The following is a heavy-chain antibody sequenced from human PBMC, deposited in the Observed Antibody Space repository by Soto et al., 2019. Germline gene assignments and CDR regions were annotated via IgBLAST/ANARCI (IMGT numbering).Heavy chain of an antibody. CDR1: GFTFSIYT. V-gene: IGHV3-23*01. J-gene: IGHJ4*02. D-gene: IGHD1-26*01. Sequence: EVQLWESGGGLVQPAGSMRLSCAASGFTFSIYTMSWFGQAPGKGLEWVSSIYGNGRSTFYSASVKGRFTISRDNSGNTVYLQMSSLRAEDTAIYYCAKDFTPDSRWDIDYWGQVSLVTVSS. CDR3: AKDFTPDSRWDIDY. CDR2: IYGNGRST.